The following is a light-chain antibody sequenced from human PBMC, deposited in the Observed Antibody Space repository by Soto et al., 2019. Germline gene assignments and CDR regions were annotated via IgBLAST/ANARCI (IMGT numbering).Light chain of an antibody. CDR1: QSISSW. J-gene: IGKJ1*01. Sequence: DIQMTQSPSTLSASVGDRVTITCRASQSISSWLDWYQQKPGKAPKLLIYKASSLESGVPSRFSGSGSGTEVTLTISSLQPDDFATYYCQQYNSYWTFGKGTKVEI. CDR2: KAS. CDR3: QQYNSYWT. V-gene: IGKV1-5*03.